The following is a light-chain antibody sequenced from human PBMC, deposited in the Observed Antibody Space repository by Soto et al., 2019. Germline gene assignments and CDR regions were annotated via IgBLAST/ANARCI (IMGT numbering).Light chain of an antibody. CDR1: QDISNH. CDR3: QQYHNYPVT. Sequence: DIQMTQSPSSLSASVGDRVTITCRASQDISNHLAWFQQKPGKAPKSLIYDASSLQSGVQSNFSGSASWTHFTLIISSLQPEDCATYYCQQYHNYPVTFGGGTKVEI. J-gene: IGKJ4*01. V-gene: IGKV1-16*02. CDR2: DAS.